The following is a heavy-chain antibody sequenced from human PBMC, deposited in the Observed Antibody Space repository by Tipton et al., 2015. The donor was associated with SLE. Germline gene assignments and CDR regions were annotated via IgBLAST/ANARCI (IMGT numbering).Heavy chain of an antibody. V-gene: IGHV4-39*07. Sequence: TLSLTCTVSGGSISSTGYYWGWIRQPPGKGLEWIGSIYYSGRSYYNPSLKSRVTISVDTSKNQFSLKLSSVTAADTAVYYCARAAESGYVYYYYAMDVRGQGTTVTVSS. D-gene: IGHD3-3*01. CDR3: ARAAESGYVYYYYAMDV. CDR1: GGSISSTGYY. J-gene: IGHJ6*02. CDR2: IYYSGRS.